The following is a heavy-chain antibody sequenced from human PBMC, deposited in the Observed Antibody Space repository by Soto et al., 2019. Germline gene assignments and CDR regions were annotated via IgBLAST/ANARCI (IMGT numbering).Heavy chain of an antibody. CDR2: IYYSGST. D-gene: IGHD3-22*01. J-gene: IGHJ5*02. CDR1: GGSISSGGYY. Sequence: PSETLSLTCTVSGGSISSGGYYWSWIRQHPGKGLEWIGYIYYSGSTYYNPSLKSRVTISVDTSKNQFSLKLSSVTAADTAVYYCARDVGTTMIVVVKKRGGWFDPWGQGTLVTVSS. V-gene: IGHV4-31*03. CDR3: ARDVGTTMIVVVKKRGGWFDP.